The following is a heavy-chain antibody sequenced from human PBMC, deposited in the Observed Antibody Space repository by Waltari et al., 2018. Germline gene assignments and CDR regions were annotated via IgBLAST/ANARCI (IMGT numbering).Heavy chain of an antibody. J-gene: IGHJ4*02. CDR2: INPNSGDT. Sequence: QVHMVQSGAEVKTPGAAVKVSCNASGYTFTGYYIQWLRRAPGQGLEWMGRINPNSGDTNYAQKFQGRVTLTRDTSINTAYMELSSLKSDDTAVYYCARDLGSDYGNRDYWGQGTLVTVPS. D-gene: IGHD4-17*01. V-gene: IGHV1-2*06. CDR1: GYTFTGYY. CDR3: ARDLGSDYGNRDY.